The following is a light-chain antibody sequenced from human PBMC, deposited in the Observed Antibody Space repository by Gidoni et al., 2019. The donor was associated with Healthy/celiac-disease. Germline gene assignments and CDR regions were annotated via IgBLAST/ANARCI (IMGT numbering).Light chain of an antibody. CDR3: QQYYSTSYT. CDR1: QSVLYSPNNKNY. CDR2: WAS. V-gene: IGKV4-1*01. J-gene: IGKJ2*01. Sequence: DIVMTQSPDSLAVSLGERATINCKSSQSVLYSPNNKNYLAWYQQKPGQPPKLLIYWASTRESGVPDRFSGSGSGTDFTRTISSLQAEDVAVYYCQQYYSTSYTFXXXTKLEIK.